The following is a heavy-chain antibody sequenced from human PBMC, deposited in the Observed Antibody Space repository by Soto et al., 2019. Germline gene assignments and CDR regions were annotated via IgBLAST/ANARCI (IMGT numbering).Heavy chain of an antibody. D-gene: IGHD3-3*01. CDR3: AGGGITLFFMDV. Sequence: PLETLSLTCTVSGGSISNYYWTWLRQPPGKGLEWIGYIYSSGSSNYNPSLKSRVTISVDSSKNQFSLKLTSVTAADTAVYYCAGGGITLFFMDVWGQGTTGTVSS. V-gene: IGHV4-59*01. CDR2: IYSSGSS. CDR1: GGSISNYY. J-gene: IGHJ6*02.